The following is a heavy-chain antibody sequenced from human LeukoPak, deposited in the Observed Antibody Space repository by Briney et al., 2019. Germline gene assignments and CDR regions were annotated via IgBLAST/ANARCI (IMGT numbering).Heavy chain of an antibody. V-gene: IGHV4-59*01. CDR2: IYYSGST. CDR3: ARVVYSGSWGYFDY. D-gene: IGHD3-10*01. J-gene: IGHJ4*02. CDR1: GGSMSTYY. Sequence: PSETLSLTCTVSGGSMSTYYWSWIRQSPGKGLEWIGYIYYSGSTSYNPSLKSRLTISIDTSKTQFYLKLSSVTAADTAVYYCARVVYSGSWGYFDYSGQGILVTVSS.